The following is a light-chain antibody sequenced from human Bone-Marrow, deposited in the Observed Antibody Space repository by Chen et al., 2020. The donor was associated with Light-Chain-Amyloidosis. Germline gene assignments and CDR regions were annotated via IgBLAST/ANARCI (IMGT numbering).Light chain of an antibody. CDR1: NLGDKY. Sequence: SYELTQPPSVSVSPGQTASIPCSADNLGDKYTCWYQQKSGQSPLLIIYQDFKRPSGIPERFSGSNSGNTTTLTISGTQTLDEADYYCQAWGSRTVIFGGGTKLTVL. CDR2: QDF. CDR3: QAWGSRTVI. V-gene: IGLV3-1*01. J-gene: IGLJ2*01.